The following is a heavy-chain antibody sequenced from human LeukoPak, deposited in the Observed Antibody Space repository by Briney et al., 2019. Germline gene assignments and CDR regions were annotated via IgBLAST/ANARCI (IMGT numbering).Heavy chain of an antibody. CDR1: GFTFSNYG. CDR2: ISYDGRNK. CDR3: ARDHYYYDSSGYYFEGRYYYYGMDV. V-gene: IGHV3-30*03. J-gene: IGHJ6*02. D-gene: IGHD3-22*01. Sequence: GRSLRLSCAASGFTFSNYGMHWVRQAPGKGLEWVAVISYDGRNKYYADSVKGRFTISRDNSKNTLHLQVNSLRAEDTAVYYCARDHYYYDSSGYYFEGRYYYYGMDVWGQGTTVTVSS.